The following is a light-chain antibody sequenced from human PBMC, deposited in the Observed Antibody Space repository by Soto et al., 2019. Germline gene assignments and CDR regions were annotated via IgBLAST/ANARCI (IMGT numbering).Light chain of an antibody. CDR2: GAS. CDR3: QQYDSSPWT. Sequence: EIVLTQSPGTLSLSPGERATLSCRASQSVSSSFLAWYQQKPGQAPRLLIYGASSRATGIPDRFSGSGSGTDFTLTSSGREPDDFAVYYCQQYDSSPWTFGQGTKVAIK. J-gene: IGKJ1*01. V-gene: IGKV3-20*01. CDR1: QSVSSSF.